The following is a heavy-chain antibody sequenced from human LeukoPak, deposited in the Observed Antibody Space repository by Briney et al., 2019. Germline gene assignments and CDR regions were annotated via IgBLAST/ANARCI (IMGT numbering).Heavy chain of an antibody. J-gene: IGHJ6*02. CDR3: ARVVPAAMRYYYYGMDV. CDR2: IYYSGST. D-gene: IGHD2-2*01. V-gene: IGHV4-59*08. CDR1: GGSISSYY. Sequence: SETLSLTCTASGGSISSYYWSWIRQPPGKGLEWIGYIYYSGSTNYNPSLKSRVTISVDTSKNQFSLKLSSVTAADTAVYYCARVVPAAMRYYYYGMDVWGQGTTVTVSS.